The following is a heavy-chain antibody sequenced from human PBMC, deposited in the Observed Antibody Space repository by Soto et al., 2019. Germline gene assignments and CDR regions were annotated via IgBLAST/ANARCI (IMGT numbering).Heavy chain of an antibody. CDR2: IDPGGSMT. V-gene: IGHV3-74*01. J-gene: IGHJ4*02. Sequence: EVQLVESGGDLVQPGGSLRLSCAASGFSFSTSWMHWVRQAPGKGLVWVSRIDPGGSMTTYGDSVKGRFTISRDNAKNIVYLQMNSLGVDDTAVYYCARGVHGDSDYWGQGTLVTVSS. CDR1: GFSFSTSW. CDR3: ARGVHGDSDY. D-gene: IGHD4-17*01.